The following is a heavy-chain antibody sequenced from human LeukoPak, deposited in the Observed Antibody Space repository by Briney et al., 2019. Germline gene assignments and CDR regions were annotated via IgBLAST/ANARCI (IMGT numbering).Heavy chain of an antibody. D-gene: IGHD3-10*01. CDR1: GFTFDDYA. CDR2: ISWDGGRT. V-gene: IGHV3-43D*03. CDR3: AKDKFDGSGSYYFDY. J-gene: IGHJ4*02. Sequence: PGGSLRLSCAASGFTFDDYAMHWVRQAPGKGLEWVSRISWDGGRTYYADYVKGRFTIYRDNSKNSLYLQMNSLRAEDTALYYCAKDKFDGSGSYYFDYWGQGTLVTVSS.